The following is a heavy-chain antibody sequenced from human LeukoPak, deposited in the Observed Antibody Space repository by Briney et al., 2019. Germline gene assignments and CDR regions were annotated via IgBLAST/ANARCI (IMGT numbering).Heavy chain of an antibody. CDR3: ARVVMGATSIDY. CDR2: INPNSGGT. Sequence: ASVKVSCKASGYTFTGYYIHWVRQAPGQGLEWMGRINPNSGGTNYAQKFQGRVTMTRDTSISTAYMELSSLRSDDTAVYYCARVVMGATSIDYWGQGTLVTVSS. V-gene: IGHV1-2*06. D-gene: IGHD1-26*01. J-gene: IGHJ4*02. CDR1: GYTFTGYY.